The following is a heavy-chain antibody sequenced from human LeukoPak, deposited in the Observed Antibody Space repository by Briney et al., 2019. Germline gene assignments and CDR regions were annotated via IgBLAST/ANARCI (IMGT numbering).Heavy chain of an antibody. D-gene: IGHD3-10*01. CDR2: IKQDGSEE. V-gene: IGHV3-7*05. CDR3: ARDIGMVRGVIITNHFDY. J-gene: IGHJ4*02. Sequence: GGSLRLSCAASGFTFSSYWMSWVRQAPGKGLEWVANIKQDGSEEVYVDSLKGRFTISRDNAKNSLFLQMNTLRAEDTAVYYCARDIGMVRGVIITNHFDYWGQGTPVTVSS. CDR1: GFTFSSYW.